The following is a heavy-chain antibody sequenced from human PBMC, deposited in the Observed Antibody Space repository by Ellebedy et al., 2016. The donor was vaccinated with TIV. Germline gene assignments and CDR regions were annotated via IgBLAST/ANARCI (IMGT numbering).Heavy chain of an antibody. J-gene: IGHJ4*02. D-gene: IGHD6-13*01. V-gene: IGHV3-43*01. CDR3: AKDAPNGSIDN. Sequence: GESLKISCAASGFTFGDYNMHWVRQPPGEGLESVCIIAWDGSSSRCADSVKGRFTISRDNRENSLFLQMHSLRTGDTALYYCAKDAPNGSIDNWGQGTLVTVSS. CDR1: GFTFGDYN. CDR2: IAWDGSSS.